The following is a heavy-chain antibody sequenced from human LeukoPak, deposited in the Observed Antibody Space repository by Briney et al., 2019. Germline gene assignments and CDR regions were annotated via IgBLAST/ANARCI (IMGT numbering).Heavy chain of an antibody. CDR2: IIPMLGAA. CDR3: ADNGAYYTLGH. J-gene: IGHJ4*02. CDR1: GGAFNSYG. V-gene: IGHV1-69*04. Sequence: SVKVSCKTSGGAFNSYGISWVRQAPGQGLGWMGRIIPMLGAANYAQKFQGRVSMTADKSSSTVYMELSSLRSEDTAVYFCADNGAYYTLGHWGQGTRVTVSS. D-gene: IGHD3-22*01.